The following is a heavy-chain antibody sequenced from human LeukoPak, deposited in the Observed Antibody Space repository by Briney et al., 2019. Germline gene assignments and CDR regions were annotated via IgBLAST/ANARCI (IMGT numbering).Heavy chain of an antibody. CDR2: ISGSGGST. V-gene: IGHV3-23*01. Sequence: GGALRLSCAASGFTFSRYAMSWGRQAPGKGPEWVSAISGSGGSTYYADSVKGRFTISRDNSKNTLYLQMNSLRAEDTAVYYCAKDARSSENWFDPWGQGTLVTVSS. CDR3: AKDARSSENWFDP. J-gene: IGHJ5*02. CDR1: GFTFSRYA. D-gene: IGHD2-2*01.